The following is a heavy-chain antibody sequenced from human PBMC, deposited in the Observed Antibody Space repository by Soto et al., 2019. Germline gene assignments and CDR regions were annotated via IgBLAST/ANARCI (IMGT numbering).Heavy chain of an antibody. V-gene: IGHV1-8*01. J-gene: IGHJ4*02. D-gene: IGHD3-10*01. CDR2: MNPHSGDT. Sequence: ASGKVSCKASGYSFTSLHFNWVRQATGQGLEWIGWMNPHSGDTGFAQRFQGRVTMTRNTSINTAYMELRSSVTAADTAVYYCARQAGSGSYPIDYWGQGTLVTVSS. CDR3: ARQAGSGSYPIDY. CDR1: GYSFTSLH.